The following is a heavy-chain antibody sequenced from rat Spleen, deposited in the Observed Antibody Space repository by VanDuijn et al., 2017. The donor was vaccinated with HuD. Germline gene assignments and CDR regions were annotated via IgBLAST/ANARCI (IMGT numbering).Heavy chain of an antibody. Sequence: EVQLVESGGGLVQPGRSMKLSCAASGFTFSSFPMAWVRQAPTKGLEWVASISYDGSSTYYRDSVKGRFTISRDNAKSTLYLQMNSLRSEDTATYYCTRSYSSYMDYFDYWGQGVMVTVSS. CDR1: GFTFSSFP. CDR2: ISYDGSST. V-gene: IGHV5-46*01. D-gene: IGHD1-2*01. J-gene: IGHJ2*01. CDR3: TRSYSSYMDYFDY.